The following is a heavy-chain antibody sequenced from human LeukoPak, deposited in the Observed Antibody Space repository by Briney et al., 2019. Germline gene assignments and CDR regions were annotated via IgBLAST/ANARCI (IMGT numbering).Heavy chain of an antibody. Sequence: PSETLSLTCSISGGSISTSSYSWGWIRQPPGKGLEWIGNISYTGNTHYNPSLKSRVTLSVDPSKNQFSLKLSSVTAADTAVYYCARLRSDVLLWFGELGYYYYGMDVWGQGTTVTVSS. V-gene: IGHV4-39*01. D-gene: IGHD3-10*01. J-gene: IGHJ6*02. CDR2: ISYTGNT. CDR1: GGSISTSSYS. CDR3: ARLRSDVLLWFGELGYYYYGMDV.